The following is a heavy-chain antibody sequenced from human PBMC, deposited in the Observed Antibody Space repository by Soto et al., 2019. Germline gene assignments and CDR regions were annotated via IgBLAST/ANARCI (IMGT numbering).Heavy chain of an antibody. CDR1: GYTFTSYA. CDR2: INAGNGNT. CDR3: ARAPPTTVTLYYFDY. J-gene: IGHJ4*02. Sequence: QVQLVQSGAEEKKPGASVKVSCKASGYTFTSYAMHWVRQAPGQRLEWMGWINAGNGNTKYSQKFQGRVTITRDTSASTAYMELSSLRSEDTAVYYCARAPPTTVTLYYFDYWGQGTLVTVSS. V-gene: IGHV1-3*05. D-gene: IGHD4-17*01.